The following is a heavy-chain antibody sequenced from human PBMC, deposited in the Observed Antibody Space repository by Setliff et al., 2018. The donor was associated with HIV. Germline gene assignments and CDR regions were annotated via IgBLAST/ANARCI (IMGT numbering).Heavy chain of an antibody. Sequence: SETLSLTCAVYGGSVSGHYWGWFRQPPGKGLEWIGEITPTGDTNYIPSLKSRVAMSLDTSKNQFSLKLRSVTAADTAVYYCAREPDYWGQGTLVTVSS. CDR1: GGSVSGHY. J-gene: IGHJ4*02. CDR2: ITPTGDT. D-gene: IGHD1-1*01. CDR3: AREPDY. V-gene: IGHV4-34*01.